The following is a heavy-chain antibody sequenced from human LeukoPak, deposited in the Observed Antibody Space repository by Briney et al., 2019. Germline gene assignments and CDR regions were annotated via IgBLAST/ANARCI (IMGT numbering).Heavy chain of an antibody. V-gene: IGHV4-59*01. CDR1: GGSISSYY. CDR3: ASIHSEGAGGYQLLLGESTLEGAFDI. J-gene: IGHJ3*02. D-gene: IGHD2-2*01. Sequence: SETLSLTCTVSGGSISSYYWSWIRQPPGKGLEWIGYIYYSGSTNYNPSLKSRVTISVDTSKNQFSLKLSSVTAADTAVYYCASIHSEGAGGYQLLLGESTLEGAFDIWGQGTMVTVSS. CDR2: IYYSGST.